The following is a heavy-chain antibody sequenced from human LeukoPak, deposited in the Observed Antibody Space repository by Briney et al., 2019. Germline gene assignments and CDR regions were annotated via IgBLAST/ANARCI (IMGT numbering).Heavy chain of an antibody. J-gene: IGHJ4*02. Sequence: GESLKISCQGSGYRFTTYWIGWVRQMPGKGLEWMGIIYPGDSDTRYSPSFQGQVTISADKSISTAYQQWSSLKASDTAMYYCARGSIVGATRNYFDYWGQGTLVTVSS. CDR3: ARGSIVGATRNYFDY. D-gene: IGHD1-26*01. V-gene: IGHV5-51*01. CDR2: IYPGDSDT. CDR1: GYRFTTYW.